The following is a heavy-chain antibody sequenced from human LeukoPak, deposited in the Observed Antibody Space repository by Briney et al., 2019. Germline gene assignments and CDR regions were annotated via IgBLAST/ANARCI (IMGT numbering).Heavy chain of an antibody. Sequence: GGSLRLSCAASGFTFSSYGMHWVRQAPGKGLVWAAFIRYDGSNKYYADSVKGRFTISRDNSKNTLYLKINSLRAEDTAVYYCAKTHYNPQSLQGGEPYYFDYWGQGTLVTVCS. CDR3: AKTHYNPQSLQGGEPYYFDY. CDR1: GFTFSSYG. CDR2: IRYDGSNK. J-gene: IGHJ4*02. V-gene: IGHV3-30*02. D-gene: IGHD3-10*01.